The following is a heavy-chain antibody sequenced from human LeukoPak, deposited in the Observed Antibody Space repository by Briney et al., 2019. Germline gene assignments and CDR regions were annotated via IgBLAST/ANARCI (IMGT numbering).Heavy chain of an antibody. Sequence: ASETLSLTCTVSGGSISSYYWSWIRQPAGKGLEWIGRICTSGSTNYNPSLKSRVTMSVDTSKNQFSLKLSSVTAADTAVYYCARQAITYYYDSSLAFDIWGQGTMVTVSS. J-gene: IGHJ3*02. D-gene: IGHD3-22*01. V-gene: IGHV4-4*07. CDR2: ICTSGST. CDR1: GGSISSYY. CDR3: ARQAITYYYDSSLAFDI.